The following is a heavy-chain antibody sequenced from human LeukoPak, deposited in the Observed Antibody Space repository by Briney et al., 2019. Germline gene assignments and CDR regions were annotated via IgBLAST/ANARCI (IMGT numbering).Heavy chain of an antibody. CDR3: ARAVIAAAYV. D-gene: IGHD6-13*01. J-gene: IGHJ6*04. CDR2: ISSSSSYI. V-gene: IGHV3-21*01. CDR1: GFTFSSYS. Sequence: GGSLRLSCAASGFTFSSYSMNWVRQAPGKGLEWVSSISSSSSYIYYADSVKGRFTISRDNAKNSLYLQMNSLRAEDTAAYYCARAVIAAAYVWGKGTTVTVSS.